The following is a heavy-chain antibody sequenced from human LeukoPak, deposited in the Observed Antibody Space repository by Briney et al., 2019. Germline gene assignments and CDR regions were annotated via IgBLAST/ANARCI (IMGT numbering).Heavy chain of an antibody. V-gene: IGHV4-59*01. D-gene: IGHD3-10*01. Sequence: SETLSLTCTVSGGSISSYYWSWIRQPPGKGLEWIGYIYYSGSTNYNPSLKSRVTISVDTSKNQFSLKLSSVTAADTAVYYCAKKAGSGSYPNWFDPWGQGTLVTVPS. CDR1: GGSISSYY. CDR2: IYYSGST. CDR3: AKKAGSGSYPNWFDP. J-gene: IGHJ5*02.